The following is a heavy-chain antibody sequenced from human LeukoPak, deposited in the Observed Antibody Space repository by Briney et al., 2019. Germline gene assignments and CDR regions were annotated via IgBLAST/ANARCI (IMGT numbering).Heavy chain of an antibody. CDR3: ARSIAAAGTGFDY. V-gene: IGHV1-8*03. CDR1: GYTFTGYY. J-gene: IGHJ4*02. D-gene: IGHD6-13*01. CDR2: MNPNSGNT. Sequence: ASVKVSCKASGYTFTGYYMHWVRQAPGQGLEWMGWMNPNSGNTGYAQKFQGRVTITRNTSISTAYMELSSLRSEDTAVYYCARSIAAAGTGFDYWGQGTLVTVSS.